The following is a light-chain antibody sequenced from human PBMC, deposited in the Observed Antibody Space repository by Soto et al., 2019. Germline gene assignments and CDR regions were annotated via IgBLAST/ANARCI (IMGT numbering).Light chain of an antibody. J-gene: IGKJ5*01. V-gene: IGKV3-11*01. CDR2: DAS. CDR1: QNINSD. Sequence: EIVLTRSPATLSLSPWERATLSCRASQNINSDLAWYQQRPGQAPRLLIYDASNRATGIPARFSGSGSGTDFTLTISSLEPEDFAVYYCQQRSNWPPITFGQGTRLEIK. CDR3: QQRSNWPPIT.